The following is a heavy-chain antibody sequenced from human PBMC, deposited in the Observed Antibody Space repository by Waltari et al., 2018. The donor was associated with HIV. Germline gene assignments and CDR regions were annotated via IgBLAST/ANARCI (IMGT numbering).Heavy chain of an antibody. D-gene: IGHD3-22*01. Sequence: QVQLQQWGAGLLKPSETLSLTCAVYGGSFSGYYWSWIRQPPGKGLEWIGEINHSGSTNCNPSLKSRVTISVDTSKNQFSLKLSSVTAADTAVYYCAYYYDSSGHRSAWGQGTLVTVSS. V-gene: IGHV4-34*01. CDR2: INHSGST. J-gene: IGHJ5*02. CDR1: GGSFSGYY. CDR3: AYYYDSSGHRSA.